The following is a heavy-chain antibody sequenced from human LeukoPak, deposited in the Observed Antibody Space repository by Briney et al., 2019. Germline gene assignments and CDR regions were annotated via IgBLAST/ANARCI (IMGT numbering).Heavy chain of an antibody. V-gene: IGHV3-7*01. CDR3: GRFGDEAGIDY. CDR2: IKPSGTET. J-gene: IGHJ4*02. Sequence: GGSLRLSCAASGFTFSTYLITWVRQAPGKGLEWVANIKPSGTETYYGDPVKGRFTISRDNAKNLLYLQMSSLRAEDTAVYSCGRFGDEAGIDYWGQGTLVTVSS. D-gene: IGHD3-10*01. CDR1: GFTFSTYL.